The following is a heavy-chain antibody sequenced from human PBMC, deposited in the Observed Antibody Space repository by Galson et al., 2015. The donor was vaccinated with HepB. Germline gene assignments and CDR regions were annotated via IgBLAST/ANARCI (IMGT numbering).Heavy chain of an antibody. CDR2: IDWDDDK. D-gene: IGHD3-22*01. CDR3: ARTKYYDSSGYHPSHKNNFDY. CDR1: GFSLSTSGMC. V-gene: IGHV2-70*11. J-gene: IGHJ4*02. Sequence: PALVKPTQTLTLTCTFSGFSLSTSGMCVSWIRQPPGKALEWLARIDWDDDKYDSTSLKTRLTISKDTSKNQVVLKMTNMDPVDKATYYSARTKYYDSSGYHPSHKNNFDYWGQRTLVTVSS.